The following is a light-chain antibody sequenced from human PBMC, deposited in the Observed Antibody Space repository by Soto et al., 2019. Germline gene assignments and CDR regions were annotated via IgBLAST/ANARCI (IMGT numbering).Light chain of an antibody. CDR3: QSYDSSLSYV. CDR1: SSNIGAGYD. Sequence: QSVLTQPPSVSGAPGQRVTISCTGSSSNIGAGYDVHWYQQLPGTAPNLLIXXXXXXXXXXXXXXXGSKSGTSASLAITGXXXXXXXXXXCQSYDSSLSYVFGTGTKLTVL. J-gene: IGLJ1*01. V-gene: IGLV1-40*01. CDR2: XXX.